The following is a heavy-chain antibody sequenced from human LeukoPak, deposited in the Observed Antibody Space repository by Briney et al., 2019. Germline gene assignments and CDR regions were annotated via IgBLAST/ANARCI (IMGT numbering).Heavy chain of an antibody. V-gene: IGHV3-21*01. CDR3: ARDPSEASHPYYFDY. D-gene: IGHD6-25*01. CDR1: GFTFSSYS. Sequence: PGGSLRLSCAASGFTFSSYSMNWVRQAPGKGLEWVSSISSSSSYIYYADSVKGRFTISRDNAKNSLYLQMNSLRAEDTAVYYCARDPSEASHPYYFDYWGQGILVTVSS. CDR2: ISSSSSYI. J-gene: IGHJ4*02.